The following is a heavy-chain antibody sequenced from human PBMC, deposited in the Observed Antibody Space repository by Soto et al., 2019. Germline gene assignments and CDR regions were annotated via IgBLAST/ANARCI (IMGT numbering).Heavy chain of an antibody. CDR2: VYYDGST. CDR1: GASINGYF. J-gene: IGHJ4*02. CDR3: KTYGMGSYFAY. D-gene: IGHD1-26*01. Sequence: SETLSLTCSVSGASINGYFWSWIRQTPGKGLEWIGHVYYDGSTKYSPTLRGRVAISADTSRNQFSLTLNSVTAADTAVYYCKTYGMGSYFAYWGPGMLVTVSS. V-gene: IGHV4-59*01.